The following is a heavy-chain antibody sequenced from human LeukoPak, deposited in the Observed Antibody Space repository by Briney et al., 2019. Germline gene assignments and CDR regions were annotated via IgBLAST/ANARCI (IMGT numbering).Heavy chain of an antibody. J-gene: IGHJ4*02. CDR1: GFTFSSYS. D-gene: IGHD3-10*01. CDR2: ISGSGDNT. V-gene: IGHV3-23*01. Sequence: GSLRLSCAASGFTFSSYSMNWVRQAPGKGLEWVSTISGSGDNTYYADSVKGRFTISRDNSKNTLYLQMNSLRAEDTAVYYCARVTYGSGTYGAFDYWGQGTLVTVSS. CDR3: ARVTYGSGTYGAFDY.